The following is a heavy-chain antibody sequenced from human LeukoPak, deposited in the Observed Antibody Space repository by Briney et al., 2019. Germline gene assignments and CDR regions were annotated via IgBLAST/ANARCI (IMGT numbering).Heavy chain of an antibody. CDR3: AHRGGGKSAFDI. D-gene: IGHD4-23*01. CDR2: IYWNDDK. V-gene: IGHV2-5*01. Sequence: SGPTLVNPTQTLTLTCTFSEFSLSTSGVAVGWIRQPPGKALEWLPLIYWNDDKRYSPILKSRLTITKDSSKNQVVLTMTNMDPGDTATYYCAHRGGGKSAFDIWGQGTMVTVSS. J-gene: IGHJ3*02. CDR1: EFSLSTSGVA.